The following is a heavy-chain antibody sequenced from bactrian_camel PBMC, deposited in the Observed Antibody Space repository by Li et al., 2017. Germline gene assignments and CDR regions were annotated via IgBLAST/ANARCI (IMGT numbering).Heavy chain of an antibody. D-gene: IGHD1*01. Sequence: HVQLVESGGGSVQVGGSLRLSCAASRFHSGFVFSTWCMGWFRQAPGKQREGIAVIDNDSSTEYAASVKDRFTISRDNAKNTIYLQMNSLKSEDTALYYCAAGGWTYWGQGTQVTVS. CDR2: IDNDSST. J-gene: IGHJ4*01. V-gene: IGHV3S53*01. CDR3: AAGGWTY. CDR1: RFHSGFVFSTWC.